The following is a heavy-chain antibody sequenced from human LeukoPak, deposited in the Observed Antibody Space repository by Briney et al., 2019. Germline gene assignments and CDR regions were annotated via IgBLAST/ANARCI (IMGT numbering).Heavy chain of an antibody. V-gene: IGHV5-51*01. Sequence: GESLKISCKVSGYSFSSYWIGWVRQMPGKGLEWMGIIFPGDSDTRYSPYFQGQVTISADKSINTAYLQWSNLKASDTAMYFCARLVAIPDAFDIWGQGTMVTVSS. CDR3: ARLVAIPDAFDI. CDR2: IFPGDSDT. CDR1: GYSFSSYW. D-gene: IGHD2-2*02. J-gene: IGHJ3*02.